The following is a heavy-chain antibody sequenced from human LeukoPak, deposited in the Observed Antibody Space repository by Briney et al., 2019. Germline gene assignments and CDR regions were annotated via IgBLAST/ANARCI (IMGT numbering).Heavy chain of an antibody. V-gene: IGHV3-23*01. CDR2: ISGRGGST. J-gene: IGHJ4*02. CDR3: AKEGPDYGDYYFDY. CDR1: GFIFSNYA. Sequence: GGSLRLSCAASGFIFSNYAMSWVRQAPGKGLEWVSAISGRGGSTYYADSVKGRFTISRGNSKNTLSLQMNSLRAEDTAVYYCAKEGPDYGDYYFDYWGQGTLVTVSS. D-gene: IGHD4-17*01.